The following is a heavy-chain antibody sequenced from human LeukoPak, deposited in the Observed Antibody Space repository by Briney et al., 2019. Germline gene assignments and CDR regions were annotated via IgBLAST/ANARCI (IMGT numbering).Heavy chain of an antibody. V-gene: IGHV4-30-2*01. Sequence: SETLSLTCTVSGGSISSGGYYWSWIRQPPGKGLEWIGYIYHSGSTYYNPPLKSRVTISVDRSKNQFSLKLSSVTAADTAVYYCARSIVGAKRGLGSFNYWGQGTLVTVSS. CDR1: GGSISSGGYY. CDR3: ARSIVGAKRGLGSFNY. D-gene: IGHD1-26*01. J-gene: IGHJ4*02. CDR2: IYHSGST.